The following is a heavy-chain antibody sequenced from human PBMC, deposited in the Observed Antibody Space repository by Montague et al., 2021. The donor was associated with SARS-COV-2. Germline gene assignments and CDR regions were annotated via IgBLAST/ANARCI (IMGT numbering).Heavy chain of an antibody. CDR2: INYSGST. J-gene: IGHJ6*02. CDR3: ARPGRAPFHYAMDV. CDR1: GGSVSSGSYY. Sequence: SETRSLTCTVSGGSVSSGSYYWSWIRQPPGKRLEWIGYINYSGSTNYNPSLKSRVTTSVDMSRNQFSLKLRSVTAADTAIYYCARPGRAPFHYAMDVWGQGTTVTVSS. D-gene: IGHD2/OR15-2a*01. V-gene: IGHV4-61*01.